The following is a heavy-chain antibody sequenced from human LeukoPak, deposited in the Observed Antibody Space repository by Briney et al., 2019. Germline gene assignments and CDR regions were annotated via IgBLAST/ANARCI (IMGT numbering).Heavy chain of an antibody. J-gene: IGHJ4*02. CDR1: GYSSSIDYY. Sequence: KPSETLSLTCTVSGYSSSIDYYWGWIRRSPGKGLEWIGSIHRSGSTYYNPSLKSRVTISGDTSKSQFSLRLTSVTAADTAVYYCAGTSSGYYSTDYWGQGTLVTVSS. V-gene: IGHV4-38-2*02. CDR3: AGTSSGYYSTDY. D-gene: IGHD5-12*01. CDR2: IHRSGST.